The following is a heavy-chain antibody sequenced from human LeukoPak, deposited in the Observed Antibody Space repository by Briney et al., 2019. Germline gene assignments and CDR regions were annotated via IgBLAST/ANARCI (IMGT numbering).Heavy chain of an antibody. CDR2: INTNTGGT. Sequence: ASVKVSCKASGYTFTDYYMHWVRQAPGQGLEWMGWINTNTGGTNYAQKFQVRVTMTRDTSISTAYMELSRLRSDDTAVYYCARSPHILTGENFDYWGQGTLVTVSS. CDR3: ARSPHILTGENFDY. D-gene: IGHD3-9*01. V-gene: IGHV1-2*02. J-gene: IGHJ4*02. CDR1: GYTFTDYY.